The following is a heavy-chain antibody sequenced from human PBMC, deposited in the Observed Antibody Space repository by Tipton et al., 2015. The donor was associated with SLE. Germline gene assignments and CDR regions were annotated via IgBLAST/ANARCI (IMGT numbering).Heavy chain of an antibody. CDR3: ARETCSVGSCYFDY. D-gene: IGHD2-15*01. Sequence: TLSLTCTVSSGSISSSSYYWGWIRQPPGKGLEWIGNIYYSGSTYYNSSLKSRITMSVDTSRSQFSLKLRSVTAADTAVYYCARETCSVGSCYFDYWGQGILVAVSS. CDR1: SGSISSSSYY. CDR2: IYYSGST. V-gene: IGHV4-39*07. J-gene: IGHJ4*02.